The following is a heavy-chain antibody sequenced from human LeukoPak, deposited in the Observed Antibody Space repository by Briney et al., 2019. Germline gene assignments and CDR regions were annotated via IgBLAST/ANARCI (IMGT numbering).Heavy chain of an antibody. CDR1: GFTFSSYS. CDR2: ISSSSSYI. Sequence: GGSLRPSCAASGFTFSSYSKNWVRQAPGKGPEWISSISSSSSYIYYADSVKGRFTISRDNAKNSLYLQMNSMRAEDTAVYYCARDLGDYYDSSGYYVAPWGQGTLVTVSS. V-gene: IGHV3-21*01. D-gene: IGHD3-22*01. J-gene: IGHJ5*02. CDR3: ARDLGDYYDSSGYYVAP.